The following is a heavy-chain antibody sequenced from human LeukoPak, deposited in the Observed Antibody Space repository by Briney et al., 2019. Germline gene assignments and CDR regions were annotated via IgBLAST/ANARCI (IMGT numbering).Heavy chain of an antibody. CDR3: ARGYNWNDPGDY. CDR1: GYTFTSYY. Sequence: ASVKVSCKASGYTFTSYYMHWVRQAPGQGLEWMGIINPSGGSTSYAEKFQGRPTMTRDTSTSTVYMELSSLRFEDTAVYYCARGYNWNDPGDYWGQGTLVTVSS. V-gene: IGHV1-46*01. CDR2: INPSGGST. J-gene: IGHJ4*02. D-gene: IGHD1-1*01.